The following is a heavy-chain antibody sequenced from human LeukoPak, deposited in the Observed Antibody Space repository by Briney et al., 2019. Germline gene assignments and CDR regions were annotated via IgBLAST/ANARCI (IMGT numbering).Heavy chain of an antibody. CDR3: ANLGELSSPLYYYYGMDV. CDR1: GYTFTCYY. V-gene: IGHV1-2*02. J-gene: IGHJ6*02. D-gene: IGHD3-16*02. CDR2: INPNSGGT. Sequence: GASVKVSCKASGYTFTCYYMHWVRQAPGQGLEWMGWINPNSGGTNYAQKFQGRVTMTRDTSISTAYMELSRLRSGDTAVYYCANLGELSSPLYYYYGMDVWGQGTTVTVSS.